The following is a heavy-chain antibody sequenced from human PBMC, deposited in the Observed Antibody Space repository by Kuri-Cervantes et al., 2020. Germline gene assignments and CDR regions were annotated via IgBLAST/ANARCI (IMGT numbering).Heavy chain of an antibody. Sequence: ESLKISCAVYGESFRGYYWSWIRQTPGKGLEWIGEINHGGGINYNPSLKSRVTMSVDTSKNQFSLNLNSVTAADTAMYYCARFDSSWPMDAFDIWGQGTMVTVSS. D-gene: IGHD6-13*01. CDR1: GESFRGYY. CDR2: INHGGGI. CDR3: ARFDSSWPMDAFDI. V-gene: IGHV4-34*10. J-gene: IGHJ3*02.